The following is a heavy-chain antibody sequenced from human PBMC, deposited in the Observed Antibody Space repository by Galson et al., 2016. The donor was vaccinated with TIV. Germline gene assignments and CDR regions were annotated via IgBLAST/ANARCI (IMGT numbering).Heavy chain of an antibody. V-gene: IGHV1-69*05. CDR2: IIPIFGTT. CDR1: GVIFNSYT. D-gene: IGHD1-26*01. Sequence: SAKVSCKASGVIFNSYTFNWVRQAPGQGLEWLGGIIPIFGTTNYAQKFQGRVTITTDKSTTTAYMELSSLSSEDTAVYYYARDASGSYNDYYYFGMDGWGQGTTVIVSS. J-gene: IGHJ6*02. CDR3: ARDASGSYNDYYYFGMDG.